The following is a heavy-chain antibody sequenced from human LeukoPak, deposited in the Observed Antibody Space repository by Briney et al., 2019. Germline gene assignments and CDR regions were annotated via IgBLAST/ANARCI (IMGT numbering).Heavy chain of an antibody. Sequence: SETLSLTCTVSGGSISSYYWSWIRQSPGKGLEWIGYIYHGGSTNYNPSLKSQVTISIDTSKNQFSLKLSSVTAADTAVYYCARNGGWYVFDYWGQGTLVTVSS. CDR2: IYHGGST. CDR3: ARNGGWYVFDY. CDR1: GGSISSYY. V-gene: IGHV4-59*08. J-gene: IGHJ4*02. D-gene: IGHD2-21*01.